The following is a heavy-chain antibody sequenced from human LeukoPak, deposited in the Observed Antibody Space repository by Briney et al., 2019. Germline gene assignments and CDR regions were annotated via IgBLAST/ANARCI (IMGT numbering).Heavy chain of an antibody. Sequence: PSETLSLTCTVSGGSISSYYWSWLRQPPGKGLEWIGYMHYSGSTNYNPSLKSRVTISVDTSKNQFSLKLSSVTAADTAVYYCASFRYSSSFDYWGQGTLVTVSS. J-gene: IGHJ4*02. CDR3: ASFRYSSSFDY. CDR1: GGSISSYY. V-gene: IGHV4-59*08. D-gene: IGHD6-13*01. CDR2: MHYSGST.